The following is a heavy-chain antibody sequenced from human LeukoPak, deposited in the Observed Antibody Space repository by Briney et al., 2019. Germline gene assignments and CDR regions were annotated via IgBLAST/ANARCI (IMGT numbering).Heavy chain of an antibody. CDR1: GFTFSSYW. V-gene: IGHV3-7*03. CDR3: ARDFLDYDFWSGYWYY. J-gene: IGHJ4*02. D-gene: IGHD3-3*01. CDR2: IKQDGSEK. Sequence: GGSLRLSCAASGFTFSSYWMSWVRQAPGKGLEWVANIKQDGSEKYYVDSVKGRFTVSRDNAKNSLYLQMNSLRAEDTAVYYCARDFLDYDFWSGYWYYWGQGTLVTVSS.